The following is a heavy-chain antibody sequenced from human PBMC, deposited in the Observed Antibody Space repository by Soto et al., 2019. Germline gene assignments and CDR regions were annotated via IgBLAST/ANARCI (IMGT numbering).Heavy chain of an antibody. J-gene: IGHJ6*02. D-gene: IGHD2-21*02. Sequence: SVKVSCKASGGTFSSYSISWVRQAPGQGLEWMGGIIPIFGTANYAQKFQGRVTITADESTSTAYMELSSLRSEDTAVYYCARSQPLGILLGCGGDCYNYYYYYGMDVWGQGTTVT. CDR3: ARSQPLGILLGCGGDCYNYYYYYGMDV. V-gene: IGHV1-69*13. CDR2: IIPIFGTA. CDR1: GGTFSSYS.